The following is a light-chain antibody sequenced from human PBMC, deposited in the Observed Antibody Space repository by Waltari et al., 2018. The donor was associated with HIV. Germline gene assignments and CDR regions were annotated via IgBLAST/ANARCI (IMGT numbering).Light chain of an antibody. CDR2: SNN. J-gene: IGLJ3*02. V-gene: IGLV1-44*01. Sequence: QSVLTQPPSASGTHGQRVTISSSGSSSHIGSNTVNWYQQLPGTAPKLLIYSNNQRPSGFPDRFSGSKSGTSASLAISGLQSEDEADYYCAAWDDSLNGWVFGGGTKLTVL. CDR1: SSHIGSNT. CDR3: AAWDDSLNGWV.